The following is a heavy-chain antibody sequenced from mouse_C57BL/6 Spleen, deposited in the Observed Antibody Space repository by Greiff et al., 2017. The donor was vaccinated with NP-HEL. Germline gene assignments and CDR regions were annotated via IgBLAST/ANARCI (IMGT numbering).Heavy chain of an antibody. V-gene: IGHV1-26*01. J-gene: IGHJ2*01. Sequence: VQLQQSGPELVKPGASVKISCKASGYTFTDYYMNWVKQSHGKSLEWIGDINPNNGGTSYNQKFKGKATLTIDKSSSTAYMELRSLTSEDSAVYYCARDTTVVAPLDYWGQGTTLTVSS. CDR1: GYTFTDYY. CDR3: ARDTTVVAPLDY. CDR2: INPNNGGT. D-gene: IGHD1-1*01.